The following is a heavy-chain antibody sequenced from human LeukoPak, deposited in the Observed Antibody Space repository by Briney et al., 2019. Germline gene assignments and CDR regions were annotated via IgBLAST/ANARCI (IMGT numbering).Heavy chain of an antibody. J-gene: IGHJ3*02. CDR2: ISAYNGNT. D-gene: IGHD3-3*01. Sequence: GASVKVSCKASGYTFTSYGISWVRQAPGQGLEWMGWISAYNGNTNYAQKLRGRVTMTTDTSTSTAYMELRSLRSDDTAVYYCARDYDFWSGPGAFDIWGQGTMVTVSS. V-gene: IGHV1-18*01. CDR1: GYTFTSYG. CDR3: ARDYDFWSGPGAFDI.